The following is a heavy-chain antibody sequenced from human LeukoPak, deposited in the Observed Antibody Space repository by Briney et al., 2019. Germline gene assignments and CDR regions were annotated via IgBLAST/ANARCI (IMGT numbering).Heavy chain of an antibody. V-gene: IGHV4-34*01. CDR2: INHSGST. CDR1: GGSFSGYY. CDR3: ARGKYCSSTCCSYYYYYYGRDV. Sequence: PSETLSLTCAVYGGSFSGYYWSWIRQPPGKGLEWIGEINHSGSTNYNPSLKSRVTISVDTSKNQFSLKLSSVTAADTAVYYCARGKYCSSTCCSYYYYYYGRDVWGQGTTVTVSS. D-gene: IGHD2-2*01. J-gene: IGHJ6*02.